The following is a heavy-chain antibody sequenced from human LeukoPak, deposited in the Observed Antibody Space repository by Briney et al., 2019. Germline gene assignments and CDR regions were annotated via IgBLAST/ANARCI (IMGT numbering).Heavy chain of an antibody. D-gene: IGHD3-3*01. CDR1: GGSVTTSY. J-gene: IGHJ3*02. V-gene: IGHV4-4*07. CDR2: VYISGDT. CDR3: ARGYYDFWSGPPLRARLNAFDI. Sequence: SETLSLTCTVSGGSVTTSYWSWIRQSAGEGLEWIGRVYISGDTKYNPSLKSRVIISLDASKNQFSLSLRSVTAADTAVYYCARGYYDFWSGPPLRARLNAFDIWGQGTMVTVSS.